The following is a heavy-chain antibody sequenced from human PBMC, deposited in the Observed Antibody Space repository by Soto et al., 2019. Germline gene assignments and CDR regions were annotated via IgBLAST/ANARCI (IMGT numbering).Heavy chain of an antibody. V-gene: IGHV4-59*12. J-gene: IGHJ6*02. CDR3: ASSISGGDTAMVHLYYYYGMDV. CDR1: GGSISSYY. CDR2: IYYSGST. D-gene: IGHD5-18*01. Sequence: SETLSLTCTVSGGSISSYYWSWIRQPPGKGLEWIGYIYYSGSTNYSPSFQGQVTISADKSISTAYLQWSSLKASDTAMYYCASSISGGDTAMVHLYYYYGMDVWGQGTTVTVSS.